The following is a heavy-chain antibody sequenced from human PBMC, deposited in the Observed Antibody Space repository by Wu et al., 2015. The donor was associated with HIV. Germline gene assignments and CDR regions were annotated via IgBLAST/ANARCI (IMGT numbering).Heavy chain of an antibody. CDR3: ARMGPPCGTPSCYYNFDY. J-gene: IGHJ4*02. CDR2: INTLTGVT. D-gene: IGHD3-10*01. V-gene: IGHV1-2*02. Sequence: QVQLVQSGTEVKKPGASVKVSCKASGYDLAGYYIHWVRLVPGQGLQWMGWINTLTGVTSYQETFQGRVTMTRDTSINTAYMELSGLRSGDTALYYCARMGPPCGTPSCYYNFDYWGQGSLVTVSS. CDR1: GYDLAGYY.